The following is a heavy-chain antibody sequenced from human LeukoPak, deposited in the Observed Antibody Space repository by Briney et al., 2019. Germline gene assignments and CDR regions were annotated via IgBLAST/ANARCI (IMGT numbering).Heavy chain of an antibody. CDR1: GYTFTSYG. V-gene: IGHV1-18*01. CDR3: ARGMGFLWFGESPYYYYGMDV. D-gene: IGHD3-10*01. Sequence: ASVKVSCKASGYTFTSYGISWVRQAPGQGLKWMGWISAYNGNTNYAQKLQGRVTMTTDTSTSTAYMELRSLRSDDTAMYYCARGMGFLWFGESPYYYYGMDVWGQGTTVTVSS. J-gene: IGHJ6*02. CDR2: ISAYNGNT.